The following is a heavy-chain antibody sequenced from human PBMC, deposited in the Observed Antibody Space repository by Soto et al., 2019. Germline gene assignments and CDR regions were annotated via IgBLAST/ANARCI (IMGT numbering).Heavy chain of an antibody. CDR1: GYTFTNYG. CDR2: INVYNGKT. J-gene: IGHJ4*02. D-gene: IGHD2-2*03. CDR3: ASGSDPTYFDY. Sequence: QVQLVQSGGEVAKPGASVKVSCKASGYTFTNYGINWVRQAPGLGLEWMGWINVYNGKTNYAQKFQARVTMTTDTPRISVDMELRSLRSDDTAVYYCASGSDPTYFDYWGQGTLVIVSS. V-gene: IGHV1-18*01.